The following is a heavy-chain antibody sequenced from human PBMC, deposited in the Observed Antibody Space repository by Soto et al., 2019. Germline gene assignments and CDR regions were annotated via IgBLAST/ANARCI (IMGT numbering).Heavy chain of an antibody. D-gene: IGHD5-12*01. V-gene: IGHV1-2*04. CDR2: INPNSGGT. CDR3: ARASRRWLQNRQYDAFDI. CDR1: GYTFTGYY. Sequence: ASVKVSCKASGYTFTGYYMHWVRQAPGQGLEWMGWINPNSGGTNYAQKFQGWVTMTRDTSISTAYMELSRLRSDDTAVYYCARASRRWLQNRQYDAFDIWGQGTMVTVSS. J-gene: IGHJ3*02.